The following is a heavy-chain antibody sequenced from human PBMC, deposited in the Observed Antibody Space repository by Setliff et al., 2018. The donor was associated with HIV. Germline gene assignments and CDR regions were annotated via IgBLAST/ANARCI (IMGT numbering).Heavy chain of an antibody. CDR1: GFTFSSYG. Sequence: GESLKISCAASGFTFSSYGMHWVRQAPGKGLEWVAFIRYDGSNKYYADSVKGRFTISRDNAKNMLYLQMNSLSADDTAVYYCVRGSGYYYFDNWGQGALVTVSS. D-gene: IGHD3-22*01. V-gene: IGHV3-30*02. CDR3: VRGSGYYYFDN. CDR2: IRYDGSNK. J-gene: IGHJ4*02.